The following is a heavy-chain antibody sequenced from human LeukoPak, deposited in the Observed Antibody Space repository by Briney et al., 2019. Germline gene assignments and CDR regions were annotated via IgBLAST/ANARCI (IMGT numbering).Heavy chain of an antibody. CDR1: GGSISSSSYY. D-gene: IGHD3-16*01. J-gene: IGHJ4*02. CDR2: IYYSGST. CDR3: ARDPLVESLKTDMMCFDY. Sequence: SETLSLTCTVSGGSISSSSYYWGWIRQPPGKGLEWIGSIYYSGSTYYNPSLKSRVTISVDTSKNQFSLKLSSVTAADTAVYYCARDPLVESLKTDMMCFDYWGQGTLVTVSS. V-gene: IGHV4-39*07.